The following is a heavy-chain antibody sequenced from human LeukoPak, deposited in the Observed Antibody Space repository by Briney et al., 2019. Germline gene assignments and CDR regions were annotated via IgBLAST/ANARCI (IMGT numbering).Heavy chain of an antibody. CDR3: ARGVSFRMVGTATDFDY. J-gene: IGHJ4*02. Sequence: GGSLRLSCAASGFTFSSFSMNWVRQAQGRGLEWVSSINSSSGYIHYADSVKGRFTISRDNAKNSLYLQMNSLRAEDTAVYYRARGVSFRMVGTATDFDYWGQGTLVTVSS. D-gene: IGHD2-21*02. CDR2: INSSSGYI. V-gene: IGHV3-21*01. CDR1: GFTFSSFS.